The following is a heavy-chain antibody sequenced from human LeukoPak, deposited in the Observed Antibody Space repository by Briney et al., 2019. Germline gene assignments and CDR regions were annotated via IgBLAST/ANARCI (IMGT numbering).Heavy chain of an antibody. CDR3: ARDSEYSSSWPFDY. Sequence: ASVKVSCKASGYTFTGYYMHWLRQAPGQGLEWMGWINPNSGGTKYAQKFQGRVTITRDTSISTAYMDLSSLRSDDTAVYYCARDSEYSSSWPFDYWGQGTLVTVSS. CDR2: INPNSGGT. J-gene: IGHJ4*02. V-gene: IGHV1-2*02. CDR1: GYTFTGYY. D-gene: IGHD6-13*01.